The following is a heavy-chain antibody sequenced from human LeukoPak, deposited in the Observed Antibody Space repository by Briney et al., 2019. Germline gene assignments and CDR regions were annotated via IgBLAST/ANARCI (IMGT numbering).Heavy chain of an antibody. CDR1: GFTFSSYW. J-gene: IGHJ4*02. CDR2: IRYDGSNK. V-gene: IGHV3-30*02. CDR3: AREILAPGKTHDY. Sequence: TGGSLRLSCAASGFTFSSYWMSWVRQAPGKGLESVAFIRYDGSNKYYADSVKGRFTVSRDNSKNTLYLQMKSLRAEDTAVYYCAREILAPGKTHDYWGQGTLVTVSS.